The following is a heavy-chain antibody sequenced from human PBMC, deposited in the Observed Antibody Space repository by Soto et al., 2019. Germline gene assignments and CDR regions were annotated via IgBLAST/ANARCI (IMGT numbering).Heavy chain of an antibody. CDR3: ASRYLY. CDR2: IDSSGST. D-gene: IGHD3-16*02. V-gene: IGHV4-30-4*01. CDR1: VDSISNGDYY. Sequence: SETLSLTCTFSVDSISNGDYYWSWIRQPPGRGLEWIGYIDSSGSTYYNPSLKSRLTMSVDMSKNQFSLRLTSVTAADTAVYYCASRYLYWGQGLLVTVSS. J-gene: IGHJ4*02.